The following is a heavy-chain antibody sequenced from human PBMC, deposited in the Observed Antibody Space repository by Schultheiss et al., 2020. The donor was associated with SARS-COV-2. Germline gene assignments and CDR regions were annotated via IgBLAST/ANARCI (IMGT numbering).Heavy chain of an antibody. Sequence: ASLPFSFKASGYTFTRHYIHWVRQAPGQGLEWLGVINPSDANIEYAHKFHDRVAMTRDTSTSTVYMELSSLRSEDTAIYYCARVVDRTYYFDDWGQGTLVTVSS. CDR2: INPSDANI. J-gene: IGHJ4*02. CDR1: GYTFTRHY. V-gene: IGHV1-46*01. CDR3: ARVVDRTYYFDD. D-gene: IGHD1-14*01.